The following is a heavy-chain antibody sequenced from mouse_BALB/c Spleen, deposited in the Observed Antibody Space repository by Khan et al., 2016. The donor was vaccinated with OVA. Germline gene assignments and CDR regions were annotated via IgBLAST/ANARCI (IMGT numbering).Heavy chain of an antibody. CDR1: GISITTGNYR. CDR2: IYYSGTI. D-gene: IGHD1-1*01. V-gene: IGHV3-5*02. CDR3: ARDDGSLYWYFDV. J-gene: IGHJ1*01. Sequence: EVQLLESGPGLVKPSQTVSLTCTVTGISITTGNYRWSWIRQFPGNKLEWIGNIYYSGTITYNPSLTSRTTITRDTSKSQFFLEMNSLTAEDTATYFCARDDGSLYWYFDVWGAGTTVTVSS.